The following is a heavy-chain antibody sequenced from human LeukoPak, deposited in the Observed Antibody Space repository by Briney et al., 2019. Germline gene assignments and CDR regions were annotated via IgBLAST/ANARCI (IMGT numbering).Heavy chain of an antibody. Sequence: ASVKVSCRASGYTFTSYGISWVRQAPGQGLEWMGWISAYNGNTNYAQKLQGRVTMTTDTSTSTAYMELRSLRSDDTAVYYCARDSWTTVVTPPDYWGQGTLVTVSS. CDR2: ISAYNGNT. D-gene: IGHD4-23*01. J-gene: IGHJ4*02. CDR1: GYTFTSYG. CDR3: ARDSWTTVVTPPDY. V-gene: IGHV1-18*01.